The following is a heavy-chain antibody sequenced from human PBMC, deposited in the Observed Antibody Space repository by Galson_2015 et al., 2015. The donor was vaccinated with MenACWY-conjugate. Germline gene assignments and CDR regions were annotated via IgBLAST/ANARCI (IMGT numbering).Heavy chain of an antibody. V-gene: IGHV3-7*01. J-gene: IGHJ4*02. CDR1: GFPFGTHW. CDR3: VRPIMTFAAVRSLDY. Sequence: SLRLSCAASGFPFGTHWMTWVRQAPGKGLEWVANIKYDGSEQYYGDSVRGRLTISRDNANNSLFLQMNSLRPEDTAVYYCVRPIMTFAAVRSLDYWGQGTVVTVSS. D-gene: IGHD3-10*01. CDR2: IKYDGSEQ.